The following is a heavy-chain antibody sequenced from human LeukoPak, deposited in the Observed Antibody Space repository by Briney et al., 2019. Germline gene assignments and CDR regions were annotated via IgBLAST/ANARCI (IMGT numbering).Heavy chain of an antibody. J-gene: IGHJ4*02. CDR2: ISGDGDST. D-gene: IGHD6-19*01. V-gene: IGHV3-43*02. CDR1: GITFDDYP. CDR3: AKDIAVAGAY. Sequence: GSLRLSCAASGITFDDYPMHLVRQAPGKGLELVSLISGDGDSTYYADSVKGRFTSSRDNSKTSLYLQMNSLRAEDTALYYCAKDIAVAGAYSGQGTLVTVSS.